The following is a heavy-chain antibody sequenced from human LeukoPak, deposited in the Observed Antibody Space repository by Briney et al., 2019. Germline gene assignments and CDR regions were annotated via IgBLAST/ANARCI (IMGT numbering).Heavy chain of an antibody. D-gene: IGHD6-13*01. J-gene: IGHJ4*02. CDR1: GFTLSSYW. CDR2: IKQDGSEK. Sequence: GGSLRLSCAASGFTLSSYWMSWVRQAPGKGLEGVANIKQDGSEKYYVDSVKGRFTIARDNAKNSLYLQMNSLRAEDTAVYYCARVEGGIAAAGTFDYWGQGTLVTVSS. CDR3: ARVEGGIAAAGTFDY. V-gene: IGHV3-7*01.